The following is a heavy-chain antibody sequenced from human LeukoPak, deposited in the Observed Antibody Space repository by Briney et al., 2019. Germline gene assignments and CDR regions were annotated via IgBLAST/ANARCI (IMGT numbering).Heavy chain of an antibody. V-gene: IGHV3-23*01. Sequence: GGSLRLSCAASGFTFSSYVMIWVRQPPGKGLEWVSVIGTSGADIYYADSVKGRFSISRDNSKNTLSLQMNSLRVGDTAVYYCARDPNWGSGYWGQGTLVTVSS. D-gene: IGHD7-27*01. CDR2: IGTSGADI. CDR3: ARDPNWGSGY. J-gene: IGHJ4*02. CDR1: GFTFSSYV.